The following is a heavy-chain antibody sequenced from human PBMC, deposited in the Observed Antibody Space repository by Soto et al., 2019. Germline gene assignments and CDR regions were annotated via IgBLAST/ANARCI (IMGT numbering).Heavy chain of an antibody. CDR3: ARGDIAVAGTMHYYYYYYMDV. Sequence: ASVKVSCKASGYTFTSYDINLVRQATGQGLEWMGWMNPNSGNTGYAQKFQGRVTMTRNTSISTAYMELSSLRSEDTAVYYCARGDIAVAGTMHYYYYYYMDVWGKGTTVTVSS. CDR1: GYTFTSYD. V-gene: IGHV1-8*01. J-gene: IGHJ6*03. CDR2: MNPNSGNT. D-gene: IGHD6-19*01.